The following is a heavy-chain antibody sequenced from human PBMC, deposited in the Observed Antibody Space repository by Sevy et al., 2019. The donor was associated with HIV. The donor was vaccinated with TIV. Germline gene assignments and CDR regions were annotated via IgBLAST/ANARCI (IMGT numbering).Heavy chain of an antibody. D-gene: IGHD6-13*01. CDR3: AGFGSSIRYHFLAFDI. CDR2: IIPIFGTA. J-gene: IGHJ3*02. V-gene: IGHV1-69*13. Sequence: ASVKVSCKASGGTFSSYAISWVRQAPGQGLEWMGGIIPIFGTANYAQKFQGRVTITADESTSTAYMELSSLRSEDTAVYYCAGFGSSIRYHFLAFDIWGQGTMVTVSS. CDR1: GGTFSSYA.